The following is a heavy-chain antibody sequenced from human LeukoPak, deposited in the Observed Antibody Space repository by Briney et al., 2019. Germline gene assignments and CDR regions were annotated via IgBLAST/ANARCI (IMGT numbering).Heavy chain of an antibody. CDR2: ISSSSSAI. CDR3: ARERYPVDY. CDR1: GFTFSTYS. V-gene: IGHV3-48*04. J-gene: IGHJ4*02. D-gene: IGHD1-1*01. Sequence: PGGSLRLSCAASGFTFSTYSMNWVRQAPGKGLEWVSYISSSSSAIYYADSVKGRFTISRDNAKNSLYLQMNSLRAEDTAIYYCARERYPVDYWGQGTLVTVSS.